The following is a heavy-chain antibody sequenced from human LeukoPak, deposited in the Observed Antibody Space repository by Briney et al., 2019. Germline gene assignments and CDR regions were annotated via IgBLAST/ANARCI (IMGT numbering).Heavy chain of an antibody. D-gene: IGHD6-13*01. V-gene: IGHV4-34*01. CDR3: ARGLQAYSSSWYALVNWFDP. CDR1: GGSSSGYY. Sequence: PSETLSLTCAVYGGSSSGYYWNWIRQPPSKGLEWIGEITHSGSTNYIPSLKSRVTISVDTSKNQFSLKLSSVTAADTAVYYCARGLQAYSSSWYALVNWFDPWGQGTLVTVSS. CDR2: ITHSGST. J-gene: IGHJ5*02.